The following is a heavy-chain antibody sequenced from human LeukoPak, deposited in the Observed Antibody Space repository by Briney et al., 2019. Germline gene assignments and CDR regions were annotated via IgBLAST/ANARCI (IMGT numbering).Heavy chain of an antibody. CDR1: GGAIGAYD. J-gene: IGHJ3*02. CDR2: VRDNGEN. CDR3: ARQPVNTAAFDI. V-gene: IGHV4-59*08. D-gene: IGHD5-18*01. Sequence: SETLSLTCTVAGGAIGAYDWSWIRQPPGKGLEWIAHVRDNGENNYNPSLKSRVSISVDTANDQISLRLNFVTAADTAIYYCARQPVNTAAFDIWGLGTMVTVSS.